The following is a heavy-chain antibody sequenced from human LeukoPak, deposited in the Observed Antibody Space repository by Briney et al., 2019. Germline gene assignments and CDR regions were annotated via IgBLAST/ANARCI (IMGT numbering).Heavy chain of an antibody. CDR2: ISSSSSYI. Sequence: GGSLRLSCAASGFTFSSYSMNRVRQAPGKGLEWVSSISSSSSYIYYADSVKGRFTISRDNAKNPLYLQMNSLRAEDTAVYYCARDFTYYYDSRHSDYWGQGTLVTVSS. V-gene: IGHV3-21*01. CDR1: GFTFSSYS. J-gene: IGHJ4*02. D-gene: IGHD3-22*01. CDR3: ARDFTYYYDSRHSDY.